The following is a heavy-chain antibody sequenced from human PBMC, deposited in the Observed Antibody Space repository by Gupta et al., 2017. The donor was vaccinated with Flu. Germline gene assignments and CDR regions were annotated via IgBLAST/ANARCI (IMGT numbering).Heavy chain of an antibody. J-gene: IGHJ4*02. V-gene: IGHV3-73*01. Sequence: AYAASVKGRFTISRDDSENTAYLQMNSLKTEDTAVYYCTSHSQCSGGSCYPFDYWGQGTLVTVSS. CDR3: TSHSQCSGGSCYPFDY. D-gene: IGHD2-15*01.